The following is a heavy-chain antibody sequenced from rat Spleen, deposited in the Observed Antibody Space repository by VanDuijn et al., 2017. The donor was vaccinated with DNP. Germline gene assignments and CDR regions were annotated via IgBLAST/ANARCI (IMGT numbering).Heavy chain of an antibody. CDR2: ISYDGGNT. Sequence: EVQLVESGGDLVQPGRSLILSCAASGFTFSGYYMAWVRQAPTKGLEWVTYISYDGGNTYYGDSVKGRFTISRDNAKSTLYLQMNSLRSEDTATYYCTRGSGFVLDYWGQGVMVTVSS. J-gene: IGHJ2*01. D-gene: IGHD4-4*01. V-gene: IGHV5-20*01. CDR1: GFTFSGYY. CDR3: TRGSGFVLDY.